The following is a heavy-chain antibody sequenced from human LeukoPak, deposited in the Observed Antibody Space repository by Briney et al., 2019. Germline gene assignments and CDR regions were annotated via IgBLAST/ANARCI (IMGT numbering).Heavy chain of an antibody. CDR3: ARSSIAARRSPFDY. V-gene: IGHV1-69*01. D-gene: IGHD6-6*01. CDR1: GGTFNNYA. J-gene: IGHJ4*02. Sequence: SVNVSFKASGGTFNNYAISWVGQAPGQGREWMEGIIPIFGTANYTQKFQGRVTITADESTRTAYMELSSLTSEDTAVYYCARSSIAARRSPFDYWRQGPLVTVSS. CDR2: IIPIFGTA.